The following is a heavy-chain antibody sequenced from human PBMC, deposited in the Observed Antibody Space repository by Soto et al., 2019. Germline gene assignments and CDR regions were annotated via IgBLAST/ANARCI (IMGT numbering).Heavy chain of an antibody. Sequence: ASVKVSCKASGYTFTGYYMHWVRQAPGQGLEWMGWINPNSGGTNYAQKFQGRVTMTRDTSISTAYMELSRLRSDDTAVYYCARTRLSSSLYYYYYGMDVWGQGTTVTVSS. D-gene: IGHD6-6*01. V-gene: IGHV1-2*02. CDR1: GYTFTGYY. J-gene: IGHJ6*02. CDR2: INPNSGGT. CDR3: ARTRLSSSLYYYYYGMDV.